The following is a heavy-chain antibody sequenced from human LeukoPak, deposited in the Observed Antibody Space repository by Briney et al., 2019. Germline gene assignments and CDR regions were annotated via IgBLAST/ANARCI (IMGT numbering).Heavy chain of an antibody. CDR1: RFTFSSYE. CDR2: ISSSGSTT. V-gene: IGHV3-48*03. D-gene: IGHD3-10*01. CDR3: AGAGFDY. Sequence: TGGSLRLSCAASRFTFSSYEMNWVRQAPGKGLEWVSSISSSGSTTHYADSVKGRFTISRDNAKNSLYLQMNSLRAEGTAVYYCAGAGFDYWGQGTQVTVSS. J-gene: IGHJ4*02.